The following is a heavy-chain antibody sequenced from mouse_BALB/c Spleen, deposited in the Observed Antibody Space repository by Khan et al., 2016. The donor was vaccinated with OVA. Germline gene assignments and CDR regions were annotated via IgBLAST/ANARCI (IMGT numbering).Heavy chain of an antibody. CDR2: INPSTDYT. D-gene: IGHD1-1*01. CDR3: VNHGSSSAWFTY. CDR1: GYTFTNYW. Sequence: QVQLKESGAELAKPGASVKMSCKASGYTFTNYWMHWVKQRPGQGLEWIGYINPSTDYTEYNQKFKDKATLTADKSSSTVYMQLTSLTSEDSALYYCVNHGSSSAWFTYWGQGTLVTVSA. V-gene: IGHV1-7*01. J-gene: IGHJ3*01.